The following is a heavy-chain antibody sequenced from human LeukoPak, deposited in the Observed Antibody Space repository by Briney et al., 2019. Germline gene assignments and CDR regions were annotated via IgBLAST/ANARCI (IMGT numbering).Heavy chain of an antibody. Sequence: GGSLRLSCAASGFTFSSYSMNWVRQAPGKGLEWVSSISSSSSYIYYADSVKGRFTISRDNAKNSLYLQMYSLRAEDTAVYYCARRLGYCSSTSCYAYYYFDYWGQGTLVTVSS. D-gene: IGHD2-2*01. CDR2: ISSSSSYI. CDR3: ARRLGYCSSTSCYAYYYFDY. V-gene: IGHV3-21*01. J-gene: IGHJ4*02. CDR1: GFTFSSYS.